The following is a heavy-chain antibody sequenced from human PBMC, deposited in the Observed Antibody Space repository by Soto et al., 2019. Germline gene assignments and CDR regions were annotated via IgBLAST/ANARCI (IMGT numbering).Heavy chain of an antibody. CDR1: GASITNHY. Sequence: SETLSLTCTVSGASITNHYWTWIRQPPGKGLEWIGYIHYSGTTKYNPSLKSRVTISVDTSKNQFSLSLTSVTAADTAVYYCARELSLWGFDYWGQGALVTVSS. CDR3: ARELSLWGFDY. V-gene: IGHV4-59*11. J-gene: IGHJ4*02. D-gene: IGHD3-16*01. CDR2: IHYSGTT.